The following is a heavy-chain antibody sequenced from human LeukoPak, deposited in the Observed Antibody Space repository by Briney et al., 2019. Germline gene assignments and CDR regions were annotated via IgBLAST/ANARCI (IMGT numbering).Heavy chain of an antibody. Sequence: SETLSLTCTVSGGSISSHYWSWIRQPPGKGLEWIGYIYYSGSTNYNPSLKSRVTISVDTSKNQFSLKLSSVTAADTAVYYCARGATTVMLPEAFDIWGQGTMVTVSS. J-gene: IGHJ3*02. V-gene: IGHV4-59*11. CDR2: IYYSGST. CDR1: GGSISSHY. CDR3: ARGATTVMLPEAFDI. D-gene: IGHD4-17*01.